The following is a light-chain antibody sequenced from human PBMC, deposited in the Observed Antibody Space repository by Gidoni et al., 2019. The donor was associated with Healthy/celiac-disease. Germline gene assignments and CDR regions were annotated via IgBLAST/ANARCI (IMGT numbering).Light chain of an antibody. V-gene: IGKV1-9*01. CDR3: QQLNSYPCS. CDR2: AAS. CDR1: QGISSY. J-gene: IGKJ2*04. Sequence: DIQLTQSPSFLSASVGERVTITCRASQGISSYLAWYQQKPGKAPKLLIYAASTLQSGVPSRFSGSGSGTDFTLTISSLQPEDFATYYCQQLNSYPCSFGQGTKLEIK.